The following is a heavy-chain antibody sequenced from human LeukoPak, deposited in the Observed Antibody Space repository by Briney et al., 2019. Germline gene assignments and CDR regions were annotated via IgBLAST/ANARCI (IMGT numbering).Heavy chain of an antibody. Sequence: GGSLRLSCAASGFTFSSYAMHWVRQAPGKGLEWVAVISYDGSNKYYADSVKGRFTISRDNAKNSLYLQMNSLRAEDTAVYYCARDSGSFNRPDYWGQGTLVTVSS. CDR3: ARDSGSFNRPDY. CDR1: GFTFSSYA. V-gene: IGHV3-30-3*01. J-gene: IGHJ4*02. D-gene: IGHD1-26*01. CDR2: ISYDGSNK.